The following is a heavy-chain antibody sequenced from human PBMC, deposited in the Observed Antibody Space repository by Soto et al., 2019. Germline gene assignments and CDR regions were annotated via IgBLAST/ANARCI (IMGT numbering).Heavy chain of an antibody. V-gene: IGHV3-9*01. D-gene: IGHD4-4*01. CDR2: ISWNSGSI. Sequence: EVQLVESGGGLVQPGRSLRLSCAASGFTFDDYAMHWVRQAPGKGLEWVTGISWNSGSIGYADSVKGRFTISRDNAKNSLYLQMNTLRAEDTAFYYCAKDPYSNYASPWFDPWGQGTLVTVSS. CDR1: GFTFDDYA. J-gene: IGHJ5*02. CDR3: AKDPYSNYASPWFDP.